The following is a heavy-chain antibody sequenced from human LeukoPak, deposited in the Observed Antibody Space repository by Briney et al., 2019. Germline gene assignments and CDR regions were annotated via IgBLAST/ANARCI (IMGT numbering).Heavy chain of an antibody. CDR2: ICTSGST. D-gene: IGHD1-26*01. Sequence: PSETLSLTCTVSGVSISSYYWSWLRQPAGKGLEWIGRICTSGSTNYNPSLKSRVTMSVDTSKNQFSLKLSSVTAADTAVYYCARDWKVGATVYWGQGTLVTVSS. CDR3: ARDWKVGATVY. CDR1: GVSISSYY. J-gene: IGHJ4*02. V-gene: IGHV4-4*07.